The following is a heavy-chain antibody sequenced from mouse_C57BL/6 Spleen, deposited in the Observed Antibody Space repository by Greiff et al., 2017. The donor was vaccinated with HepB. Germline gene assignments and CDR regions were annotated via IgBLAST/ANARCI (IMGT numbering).Heavy chain of an antibody. J-gene: IGHJ2*01. CDR3: ARGEYDGSSPGFDY. CDR2: ISYDGSN. D-gene: IGHD1-1*01. V-gene: IGHV3-6*01. Sequence: DVKLQESGPGLVKPSQSLSLTCSVTGYSITSGYYWNWIRQFPGNKLEWMGYISYDGSNNYNPSLKNRISITRDTSKNQFFLKLNSVTTEDTATYYCARGEYDGSSPGFDYWGKGTTLTVSS. CDR1: GYSITSGYY.